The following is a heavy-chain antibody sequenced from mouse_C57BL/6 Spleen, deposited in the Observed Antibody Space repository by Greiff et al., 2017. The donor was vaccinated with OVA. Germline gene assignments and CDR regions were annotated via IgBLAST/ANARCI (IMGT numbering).Heavy chain of an antibody. D-gene: IGHD2-2*01. J-gene: IGHJ4*01. Sequence: QVHVKQSGAELVRPGTSVKMSCKASGYTFTNYWIGWAKQRPGHGLEWIGDIYPGGGYTNYNEKFKGKATLTADKSSSTAYMQFSSLTSEDSAIYYCARGGFDGYDGYYDMDYWGQGTSVTVSS. V-gene: IGHV1-63*01. CDR3: ARGGFDGYDGYYDMDY. CDR2: IYPGGGYT. CDR1: GYTFTNYW.